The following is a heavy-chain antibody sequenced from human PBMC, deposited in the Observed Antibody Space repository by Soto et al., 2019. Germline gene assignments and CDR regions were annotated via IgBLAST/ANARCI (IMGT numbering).Heavy chain of an antibody. CDR3: TSDTARVYYGMDV. CDR1: GFTFSGSA. J-gene: IGHJ6*02. V-gene: IGHV3-73*01. CDR2: IRSKANSYAT. Sequence: GGSMRLSCAASGFTFSGSAMHWVRQASGKGLEWVGRIRSKANSYATAYAASVKGRFTISRDDSKNTAYLQMNSLKTEDTAVYYCTSDTARVYYGMDVWGQGTTFTVSS. D-gene: IGHD5-18*01.